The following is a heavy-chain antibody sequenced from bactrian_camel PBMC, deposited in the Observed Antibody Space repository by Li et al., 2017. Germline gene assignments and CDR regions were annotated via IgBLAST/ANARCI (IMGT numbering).Heavy chain of an antibody. CDR2: IDLDGSET. CDR1: GYSATRYS. J-gene: IGHJ7*01. D-gene: IGHD6*01. Sequence: DVQLVESGGGSVQTGGSLRLACVISGYSATRYSMGWFRQAPGKEREGIAAIDLDGSETYADSVKGRFTVSRDNAKNTVHLEMSTLKPEDSAMYYCTALIYGAARSCVAQAHYSAMDYWGQGTQVTVS. V-gene: IGHV3S40*01.